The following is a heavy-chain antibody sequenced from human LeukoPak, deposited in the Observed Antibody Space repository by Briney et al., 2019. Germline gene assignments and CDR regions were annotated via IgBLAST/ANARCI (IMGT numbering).Heavy chain of an antibody. D-gene: IGHD3-10*01. V-gene: IGHV6-1*01. CDR2: TYYRSKWFS. J-gene: IGHJ4*02. CDR1: GDSVSSNSAA. CDR3: ARMVGLVSDY. Sequence: SQSLSLTCAISGDSVSSNSAAWSWIRQSPSRGLEWLGRTYYRSKWFSYYAASVRSRITINPDTSKNQFSLQLKSVTPEDTAVYYCARMVGLVSDYWGQGTRVTVSS.